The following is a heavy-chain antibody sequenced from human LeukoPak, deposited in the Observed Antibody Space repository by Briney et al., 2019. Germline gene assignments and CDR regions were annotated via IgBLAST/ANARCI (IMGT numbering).Heavy chain of an antibody. CDR1: GYTFSNYW. D-gene: IGHD5-12*01. V-gene: IGHV5-10-1*01. Sequence: GVSLRISCEGSGYTFSNYWISWVRHMPGKGLEWMGRIDPGDSYTNYSPPFQGHVTISADKSFSTAWLQWSSLQASDTAMYYCARHFSAYDHFDYWGQGTLVTVSS. J-gene: IGHJ4*02. CDR2: IDPGDSYT. CDR3: ARHFSAYDHFDY.